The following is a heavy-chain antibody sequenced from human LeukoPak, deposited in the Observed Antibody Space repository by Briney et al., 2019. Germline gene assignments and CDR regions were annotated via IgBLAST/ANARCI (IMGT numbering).Heavy chain of an antibody. CDR2: INHSGST. CDR1: GGSFSGYY. CDR3: ASSSGIRHLGY. D-gene: IGHD3-10*01. V-gene: IGHV4-34*01. J-gene: IGHJ4*02. Sequence: PSETLSLTCAVYGGSFSGYYWSWIRQPPGKGLEWIGEINHSGSTNYNPSLKSRVTISVDASKNQFSLKLSSVTAADTAVYYCASSSGIRHLGYWGQGTLVTVSS.